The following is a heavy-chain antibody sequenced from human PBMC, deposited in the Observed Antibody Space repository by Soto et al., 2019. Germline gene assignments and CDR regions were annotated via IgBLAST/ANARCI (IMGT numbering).Heavy chain of an antibody. Sequence: QVQLQESGPGLVKPSETLSLTCTVSGGSISSYYWSWIRQPPGKGLEWIGYIYYSGSTKYNPSLKSRVTISLDTSKNQFSLKLSSVTAADTAVYYCARTFMVRGVIEKFEYWGQGTLVTVSS. CDR2: IYYSGST. D-gene: IGHD3-10*01. V-gene: IGHV4-59*01. CDR3: ARTFMVRGVIEKFEY. CDR1: GGSISSYY. J-gene: IGHJ4*02.